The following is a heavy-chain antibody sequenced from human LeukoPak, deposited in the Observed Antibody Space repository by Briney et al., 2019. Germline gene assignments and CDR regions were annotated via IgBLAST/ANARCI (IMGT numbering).Heavy chain of an antibody. V-gene: IGHV1-69*06. D-gene: IGHD2-2*01. CDR3: ARVYCSSTSCYETRFDP. CDR1: GGTFSSYA. J-gene: IGHJ5*02. Sequence: SVKVSCKASGGTFSSYAISWVRQAPGQGLEWMGRIIPIFGTANYAQKFQGRVTITADKSTSTAYMELSSLRSEDTAVYYCARVYCSSTSCYETRFDPWGQGTLVTVSS. CDR2: IIPIFGTA.